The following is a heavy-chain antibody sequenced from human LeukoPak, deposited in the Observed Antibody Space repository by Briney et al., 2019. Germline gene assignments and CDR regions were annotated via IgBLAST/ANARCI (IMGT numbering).Heavy chain of an antibody. J-gene: IGHJ4*02. CDR2: ISAYNGNT. CDR3: ARVFSSSWFKLYYFDY. V-gene: IGHV1-18*01. D-gene: IGHD6-13*01. CDR1: GYTFTSYG. Sequence: ASVTVSCKASGYTFTSYGISWVRQAPGQGLEWMGWISAYNGNTNYAQKLQGRVTMTTDTSTSTAYMELRSLRSDDTAVYYCARVFSSSWFKLYYFDYWGQGTLVTVSS.